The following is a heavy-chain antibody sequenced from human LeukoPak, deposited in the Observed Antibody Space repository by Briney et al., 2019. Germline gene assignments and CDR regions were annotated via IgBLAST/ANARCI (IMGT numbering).Heavy chain of an antibody. CDR2: IIPILGIA. J-gene: IGHJ5*02. CDR1: RGTFSSYI. D-gene: IGHD3-3*01. V-gene: IGHV1-69*04. Sequence: ASVKVSCKGSRGTFSSYIISWVRQAPGQGLEWMGRIIPILGIANYAQKLQGRVTMTTDTSTSTAYMELRSLRSDDTAVYYCARDPYDFWSGYYFWFDPWGQGTLVTVS. CDR3: ARDPYDFWSGYYFWFDP.